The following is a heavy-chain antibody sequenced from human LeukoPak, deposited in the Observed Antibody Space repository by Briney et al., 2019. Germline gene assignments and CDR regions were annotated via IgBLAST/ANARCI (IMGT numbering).Heavy chain of an antibody. Sequence: GGSLRLSCAASGFTFSSYAMSWVRQAPGKGLEWVSSISNSGGRTFYTDSVKGRFTISRDNSKITPYLQMNSLRAEDTAVYYCAKSYNGYESKPDYWGQGTLVTVSS. V-gene: IGHV3-23*01. J-gene: IGHJ4*02. D-gene: IGHD5-12*01. CDR3: AKSYNGYESKPDY. CDR2: ISNSGGRT. CDR1: GFTFSSYA.